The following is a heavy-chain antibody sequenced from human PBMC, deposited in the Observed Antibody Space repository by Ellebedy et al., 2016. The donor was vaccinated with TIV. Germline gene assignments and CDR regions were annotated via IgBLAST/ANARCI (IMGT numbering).Heavy chain of an antibody. CDR1: GYTFTSYY. Sequence: AASVKVSCKASGYTFTSYYMHWVRQAPGQGLEWMGIINTSGGSKSYAQKLQGRVTMTRDTSTSTVYMELSSLRSEDTAVYYCAREEPYGSGTKDYGMDVWGQGTMVTVSS. D-gene: IGHD3-10*01. J-gene: IGHJ6*02. CDR2: INTSGGSK. CDR3: AREEPYGSGTKDYGMDV. V-gene: IGHV1-46*04.